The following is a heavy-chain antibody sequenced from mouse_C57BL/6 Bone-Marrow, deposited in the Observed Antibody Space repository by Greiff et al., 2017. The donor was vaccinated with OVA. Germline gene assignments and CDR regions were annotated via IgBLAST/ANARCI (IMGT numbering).Heavy chain of an antibody. CDR1: GYTFTSYG. V-gene: IGHV1-81*01. CDR2: IYPRSGNT. CDR3: AGYFDV. Sequence: QVQLQQSGAELARPGASVKLSCKASGYTFTSYGISWVKQRTGQGLEWIGEIYPRSGNTYYNEKFKGKATLTADNSSSTAYMELRSLTSEDSAVYFCAGYFDVWGTGTTVTVSS. J-gene: IGHJ1*03.